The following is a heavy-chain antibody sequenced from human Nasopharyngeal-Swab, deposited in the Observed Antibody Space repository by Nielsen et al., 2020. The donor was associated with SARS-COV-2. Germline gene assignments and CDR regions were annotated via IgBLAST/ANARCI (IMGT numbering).Heavy chain of an antibody. J-gene: IGHJ6*02. V-gene: IGHV1-46*01. CDR1: GYTFTGYY. CDR2: INPNSGST. D-gene: IGHD6-13*01. CDR3: ARDGIAAAGPQLYYYYGMDV. Sequence: ASVKVSCKASGYTFTGYYMHWVRQAPGQGLEWMGRINPNSGSTSYAQKFQGRVTMTRDTSTSTVYMELSSLRSEDTAVYYCARDGIAAAGPQLYYYYGMDVWGQGTTVTVSS.